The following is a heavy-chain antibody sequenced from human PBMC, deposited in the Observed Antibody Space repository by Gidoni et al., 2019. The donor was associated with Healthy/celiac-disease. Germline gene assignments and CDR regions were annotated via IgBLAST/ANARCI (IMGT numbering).Heavy chain of an antibody. J-gene: IGHJ4*02. Sequence: QLQLQESGPGLVKPSETLSLTCTVPGGSISSSSDYWGWIRQPPGKGLEWIGSIYYSGSTYYNPSLKSRVNISVDTSKNQFSLKLSSVTAADTAVYYCARQPSDWNDGGSDYWGQGTLVTVSS. CDR2: IYYSGST. D-gene: IGHD1-1*01. CDR1: GGSISSSSDY. CDR3: ARQPSDWNDGGSDY. V-gene: IGHV4-39*01.